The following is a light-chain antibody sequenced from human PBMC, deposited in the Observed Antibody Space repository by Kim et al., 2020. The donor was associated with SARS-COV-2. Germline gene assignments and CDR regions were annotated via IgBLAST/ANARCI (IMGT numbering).Light chain of an antibody. CDR2: SNN. CDR3: AAWDDSLNGMV. V-gene: IGLV1-44*01. Sequence: GRRLPRSWLGPDSNTGRNTVNRDQQLPGAAPKLLIFSNNQRPSGVPDRFSGSKSGTSASLASSGLQSEDGADYYCAAWDDSLNGMVFGGGTQLTVL. CDR1: DSNTGRNT. J-gene: IGLJ2*01.